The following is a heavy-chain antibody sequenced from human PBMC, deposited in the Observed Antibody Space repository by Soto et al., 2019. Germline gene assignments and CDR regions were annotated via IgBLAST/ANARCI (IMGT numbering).Heavy chain of an antibody. Sequence: SETLSLTCTVSGGSVSSGIYYWSWIRQPPGKGLEWIGYMYHSGFTNYNPSLKSRVTTSVDTSKNQFSLKLSSVTAADTAVYYCAKRNSYGYFDYWGQGTLVTVSS. V-gene: IGHV4-61*01. D-gene: IGHD5-18*01. CDR3: AKRNSYGYFDY. CDR2: MYHSGFT. J-gene: IGHJ4*02. CDR1: GGSVSSGIYY.